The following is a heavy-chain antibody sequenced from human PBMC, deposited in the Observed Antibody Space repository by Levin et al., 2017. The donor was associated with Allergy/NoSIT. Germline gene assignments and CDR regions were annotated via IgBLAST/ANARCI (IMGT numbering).Heavy chain of an antibody. CDR3: ATLGVGATTVPRYYYYYGMDV. V-gene: IGHV1-24*01. CDR2: FDPEDGET. Sequence: ASVKVSCKVSGYTLTELSMHWVRQAPGKGLEWMGGFDPEDGETIYAQKFQGRVTMTEDTSTDTAYMELSSLRSEDTAVYYCATLGVGATTVPRYYYYYGMDVWGQGTTVTVSS. CDR1: GYTLTELS. D-gene: IGHD1-26*01. J-gene: IGHJ6*02.